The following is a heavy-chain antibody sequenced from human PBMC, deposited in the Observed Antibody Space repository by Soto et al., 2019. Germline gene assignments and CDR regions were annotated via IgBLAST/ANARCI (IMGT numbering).Heavy chain of an antibody. V-gene: IGHV3-7*01. CDR2: IKQDGSEK. D-gene: IGHD6-19*01. CDR3: ARGSSGSGPYYFDC. Sequence: EVQLVESGGGLVQPGGSLRLSCAASGFTFSSHWMTWVRQAPGKGLEWVANIKQDGSEKYYVDSVKGRFTISRDSAKNSVDLQMNSLRAEDTAVYYCARGSSGSGPYYFDCWGQGTLVTVSS. CDR1: GFTFSSHW. J-gene: IGHJ4*02.